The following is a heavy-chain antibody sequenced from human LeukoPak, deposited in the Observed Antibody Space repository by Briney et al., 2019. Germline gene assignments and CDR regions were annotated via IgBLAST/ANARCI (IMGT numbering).Heavy chain of an antibody. J-gene: IGHJ4*02. CDR2: INHSGST. CDR3: ARVEGNYGPDY. CDR1: GGSFSGYY. D-gene: IGHD1-7*01. V-gene: IGHV4-34*01. Sequence: SETLSLTCAVYGGSFSGYYWSWIRQPPGKGLEWIGEINHSGSTNYNPSLKSRVTISVDTSKNQFSLKLSSVTAADTAVYYCARVEGNYGPDYWGQGTLVTVSS.